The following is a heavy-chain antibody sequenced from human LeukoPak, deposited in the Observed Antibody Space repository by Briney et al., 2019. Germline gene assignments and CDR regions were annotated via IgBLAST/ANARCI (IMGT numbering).Heavy chain of an antibody. Sequence: PSQTLSLTCTVSGDSISNGGFYWSWIRQHPGKGLEWIGYVYYSGSTYYNPSLESRVTISVDTSYNRFSLKLRSVTAADTAVYYCARQTSAGVQLWPIYFDFWGQGTLVTVSS. V-gene: IGHV4-31*03. CDR2: VYYSGST. CDR3: ARQTSAGVQLWPIYFDF. D-gene: IGHD1-1*01. CDR1: GDSISNGGFY. J-gene: IGHJ4*02.